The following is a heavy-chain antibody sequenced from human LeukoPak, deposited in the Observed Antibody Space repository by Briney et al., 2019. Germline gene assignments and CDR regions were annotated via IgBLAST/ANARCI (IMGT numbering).Heavy chain of an antibody. J-gene: IGHJ4*02. V-gene: IGHV1-69*13. CDR2: IIPIFGTA. Sequence: SATLSCMASGAAVRRDGIGWGCRGPGHGLEWMGGIIPIFGTANYAQKFQGRVTITADESTSTAYMELSSLRSEDTAVYYCARDLLPGYSYGLGGFDYWGQGTLVTVSS. D-gene: IGHD5-18*01. CDR3: ARDLLPGYSYGLGGFDY. CDR1: GAAVRRDG.